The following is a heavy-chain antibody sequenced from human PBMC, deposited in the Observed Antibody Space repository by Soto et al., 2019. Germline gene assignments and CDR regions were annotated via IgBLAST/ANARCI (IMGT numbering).Heavy chain of an antibody. CDR3: ARESYSFGRAFDI. J-gene: IGHJ4*01. CDR2: INYRGTT. V-gene: IGHV4-31*03. D-gene: IGHD5-18*01. CDR1: GGSITSDGYY. Sequence: PSETLSLTCTVSGGSITSDGYYSSWIRQHPEKGLEWIGYINYRGTTYYNPSLESRLTISVDTSENQFSLQLTSVIAADTALYYCARESYSFGRAFDIWGHGTLVTVSS.